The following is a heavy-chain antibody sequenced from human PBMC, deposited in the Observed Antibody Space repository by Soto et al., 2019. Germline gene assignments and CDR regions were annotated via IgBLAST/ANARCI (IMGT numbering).Heavy chain of an antibody. CDR3: ARASIPDSTGYDY. D-gene: IGHD2-2*02. CDR2: SRNRVKSFTT. Sequence: EVQLVESGGGLVQPGGSLRLSCAASGFTLSDHYLDWVRQAPGKGLEWVGRSRNRVKSFTTAYAASVRGRFTFSRDDSTNSLYLQMNSLKTADTAVYYCARASIPDSTGYDYWGQGTLVTVSS. CDR1: GFTLSDHY. J-gene: IGHJ4*02. V-gene: IGHV3-72*01.